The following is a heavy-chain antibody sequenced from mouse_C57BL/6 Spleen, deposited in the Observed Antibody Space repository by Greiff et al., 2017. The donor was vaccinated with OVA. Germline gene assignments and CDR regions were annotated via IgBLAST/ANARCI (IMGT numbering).Heavy chain of an antibody. J-gene: IGHJ4*01. D-gene: IGHD1-1*01. CDR1: GYTFTSYG. CDR3: ARFDYYGSSFYYYAMDY. Sequence: VQLQQSGAELARPGASVKLSCKASGYTFTSYGISWVKQRTGQGLEWIGEIYPRSGNTYYNEKFKGKATLTADKSSSTAYMELRSLTSEDSAVYFCARFDYYGSSFYYYAMDYWGQGTSVTVSS. CDR2: IYPRSGNT. V-gene: IGHV1-81*01.